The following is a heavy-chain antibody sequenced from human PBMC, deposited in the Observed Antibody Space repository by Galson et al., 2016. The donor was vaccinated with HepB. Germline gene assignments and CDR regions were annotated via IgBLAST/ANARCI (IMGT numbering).Heavy chain of an antibody. D-gene: IGHD4-23*01. CDR3: TRETLGDPIDY. J-gene: IGHJ4*02. V-gene: IGHV1-18*01. CDR1: GYTFANHG. Sequence: SVKVSCKASGYTFANHGIRWVRQVPGQGLEWMGWISVYNDNTEYAQNFQGRVTMTADTSTTTAYMELRSLRSDDTAMYYCTRETLGDPIDYWGQGTLVTVSS. CDR2: ISVYNDNT.